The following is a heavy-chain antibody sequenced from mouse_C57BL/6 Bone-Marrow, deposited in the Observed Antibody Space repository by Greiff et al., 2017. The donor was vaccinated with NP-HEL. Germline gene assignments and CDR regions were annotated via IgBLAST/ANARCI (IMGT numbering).Heavy chain of an antibody. Sequence: VQLQQPGAELVKPGASVKLSCKASGYTFTSYWMHWVKQRPGQGLEWIGIIHPNSGSTNYNEKFKSKATLTVDKSSSTAYMQLSSLTSEDSAVYYCARRHYDYEDWFAYWGQGTLVTVSA. CDR2: IHPNSGST. CDR1: GYTFTSYW. J-gene: IGHJ3*01. CDR3: ARRHYDYEDWFAY. D-gene: IGHD2-4*01. V-gene: IGHV1-64*01.